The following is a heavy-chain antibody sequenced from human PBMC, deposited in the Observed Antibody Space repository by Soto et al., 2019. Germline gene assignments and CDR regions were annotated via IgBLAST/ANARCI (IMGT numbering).Heavy chain of an antibody. J-gene: IGHJ3*02. CDR1: GYTFTSWG. D-gene: IGHD3-22*01. V-gene: IGHV1-18*01. Sequence: ASVKVSGKGSGYTFTSWGISWVRQAPGQGLEWMGWISAYNGNTNYAQKLQGRVTMTTDTSTSTAYMELRSLRSDDTAVYYCARDDRVAFDIWGQGTMVTVSS. CDR2: ISAYNGNT. CDR3: ARDDRVAFDI.